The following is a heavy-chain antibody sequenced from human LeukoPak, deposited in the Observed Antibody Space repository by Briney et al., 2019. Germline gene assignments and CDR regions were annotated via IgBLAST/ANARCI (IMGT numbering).Heavy chain of an antibody. CDR1: GYTFTSYD. CDR2: MNPNSGNT. Sequence: WASVKVSCKASGYTFTSYDINWVRQATRQGLEWMGWMNPNSGNTGYAQKFQGRVTMTRSTSINTAYMELNSLTSEDTAVYYCARSSVGARRRIDYWGQGTLVTVSS. CDR3: ARSSVGARRRIDY. D-gene: IGHD1-26*01. J-gene: IGHJ4*02. V-gene: IGHV1-8*01.